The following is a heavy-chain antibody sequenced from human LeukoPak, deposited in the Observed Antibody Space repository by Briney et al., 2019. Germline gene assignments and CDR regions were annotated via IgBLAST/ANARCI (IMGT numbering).Heavy chain of an antibody. Sequence: GGSLRLSCAASGITFSSYWMHWVRQAPGKGLVWVSRITSDGSGTGYADSVKGRFTISRDNAKNTLYLQMNSLRVEDTAVYYCARDSSQWLADYWGQGTLVTVSS. V-gene: IGHV3-74*01. J-gene: IGHJ4*02. CDR2: ITSDGSGT. D-gene: IGHD6-19*01. CDR3: ARDSSQWLADY. CDR1: GITFSSYW.